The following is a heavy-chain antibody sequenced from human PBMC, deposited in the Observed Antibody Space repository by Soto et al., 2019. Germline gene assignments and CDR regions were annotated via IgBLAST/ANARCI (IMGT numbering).Heavy chain of an antibody. V-gene: IGHV3-23*01. CDR1: GFTFSSYA. D-gene: IGHD2-15*01. J-gene: IGHJ4*02. Sequence: GSLRLSCAASGFTFSSYAMNWVRQAPGKGLEWVSSVTGSGSSTHYADSVKGRFAISRDNSKNTLYLQMSSLRAEDTAVYYCAFFWGGVATTPVFDYCGQGTLVTVSS. CDR3: AFFWGGVATTPVFDY. CDR2: VTGSGSST.